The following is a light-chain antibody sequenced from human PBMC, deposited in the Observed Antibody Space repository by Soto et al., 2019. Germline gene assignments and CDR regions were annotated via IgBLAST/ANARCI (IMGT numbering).Light chain of an antibody. CDR3: QQYNSYPLT. J-gene: IGKJ4*01. CDR2: KAS. Sequence: DIQMTQSPSTLSASVGDRVTITCRASQSISSWLAWCQQKPGKAPKLQIYKASSLESGVPSRFSGSGSGTEFTLTISSLQPDDFATYYCQQYNSYPLTFGGGTKVDIK. V-gene: IGKV1-5*03. CDR1: QSISSW.